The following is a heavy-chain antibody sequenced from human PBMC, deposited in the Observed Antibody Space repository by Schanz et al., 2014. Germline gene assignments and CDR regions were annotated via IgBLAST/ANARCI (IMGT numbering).Heavy chain of an antibody. CDR2: IKSKVDGGTT. CDR3: TTYCDGGCAMDN. Sequence: EVQLLESGGGLVQPGGSLRLSCLASGFTFSTTWMNWVRQAPGKGLEWVGRIKSKVDGGTTDYAAPVKGRFTISRDDSKNTLFLQMNSLKTEDTAVYYCTTYCDGGCAMDNWVQGALVTVSS. V-gene: IGHV3-15*01. D-gene: IGHD2-2*01. J-gene: IGHJ4*02. CDR1: GFTFSTTW.